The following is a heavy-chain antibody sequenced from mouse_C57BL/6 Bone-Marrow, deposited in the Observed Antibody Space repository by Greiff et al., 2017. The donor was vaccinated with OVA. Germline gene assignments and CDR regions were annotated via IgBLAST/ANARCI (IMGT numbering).Heavy chain of an antibody. CDR1: GFTFSDYY. CDR3: ARNCFFDY. CDR2: ISNGGGST. J-gene: IGHJ2*01. Sequence: EVNLVESGGGLVQPGGSLKLSCAASGFTFSDYYMYWVRQTPEKRLEWVAYISNGGGSTYYPDTVKGRFTISRDNAKNTLYLQMSRLKSEDTAMYYCARNCFFDYWGQGTTLTVSS. D-gene: IGHD4-1*01. V-gene: IGHV5-12*01.